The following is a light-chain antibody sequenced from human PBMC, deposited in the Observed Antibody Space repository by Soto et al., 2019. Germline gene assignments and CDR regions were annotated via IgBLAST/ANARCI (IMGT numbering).Light chain of an antibody. Sequence: DIQMTQSPSSLSASVGSRVAITCRASQSINSYLNWYQQKPGQAPQLLIYSASNLHSGVPARFSGSGSGTDFTLTISRLQPEDFATYYCQQSYSTPGTFGQGTKVDIK. V-gene: IGKV1-39*01. J-gene: IGKJ1*01. CDR2: SAS. CDR1: QSINSY. CDR3: QQSYSTPGT.